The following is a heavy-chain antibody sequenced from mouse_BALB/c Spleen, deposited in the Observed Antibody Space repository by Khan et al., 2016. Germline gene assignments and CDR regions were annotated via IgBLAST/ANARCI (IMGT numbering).Heavy chain of an antibody. CDR2: INTYTGEP. J-gene: IGHJ1*01. D-gene: IGHD2-14*01. Sequence: QIQLVQSGPELKKPGETVKISCKASGYTFTNYGMNWVKQAPGKGLKWMGWINTYTGEPTYADDFKGRFAFSLETSASTAYLQINNLKHEDLATYFCARCRYDSYWYFDVWGAGTTVTVSS. CDR1: GYTFTNYG. V-gene: IGHV9-1*02. CDR3: ARCRYDSYWYFDV.